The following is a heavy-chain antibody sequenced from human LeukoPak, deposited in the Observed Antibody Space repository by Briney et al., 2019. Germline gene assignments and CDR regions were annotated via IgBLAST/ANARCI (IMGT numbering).Heavy chain of an antibody. CDR2: IYHSGLT. D-gene: IGHD5-24*01. Sequence: SETLSLTCAVSGGSIRSRNWWSWVRQPPGKGLEWIGEIYHSGLTTYNPSLKTRVTISVDKSKNQFSLKLSSVTAAGTAVYYCARGGDGYNYKAYWGQGTLVTVSS. J-gene: IGHJ4*02. CDR1: GGSIRSRNW. V-gene: IGHV4-4*02. CDR3: ARGGDGYNYKAY.